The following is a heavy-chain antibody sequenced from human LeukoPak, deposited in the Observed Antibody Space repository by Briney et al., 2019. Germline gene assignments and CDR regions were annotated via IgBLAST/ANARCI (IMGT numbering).Heavy chain of an antibody. CDR2: IYYNGIT. CDR3: ARPPIGTRNSFDY. D-gene: IGHD1/OR15-1a*01. Sequence: SETLSLTCIVSGGSITRSSFYWGWIRQPPGRGLEWIGSIYYNGITHHNPCLGGRVTISAYTSTTHFYLNLRSAAAAATAVYSCARPPIGTRNSFDYWGQGTLVTVSS. J-gene: IGHJ4*02. CDR1: GGSITRSSFY. V-gene: IGHV4-39*02.